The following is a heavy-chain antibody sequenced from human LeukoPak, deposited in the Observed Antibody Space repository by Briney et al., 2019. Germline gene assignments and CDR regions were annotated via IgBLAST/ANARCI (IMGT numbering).Heavy chain of an antibody. Sequence: GGSLRLSCVASGFSLSGSGMHWVRQAPGKGLEWVSAISGSGGSTYYADSVKGRFTISRDNSKNTLYLQMNSLRAEDTAVYYCARDDYGDYGGAFDIWGQGTMVTVSS. V-gene: IGHV3-23*01. CDR2: ISGSGGST. CDR3: ARDDYGDYGGAFDI. CDR1: GFSLSGSG. J-gene: IGHJ3*02. D-gene: IGHD4-17*01.